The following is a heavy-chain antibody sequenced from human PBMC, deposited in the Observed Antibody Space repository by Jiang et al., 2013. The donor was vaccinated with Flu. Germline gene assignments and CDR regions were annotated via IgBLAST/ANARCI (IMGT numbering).Heavy chain of an antibody. CDR2: IYYSGPT. Sequence: GSGLVKPSETLSLTCTVSGGSISSYYWSWIRQPPGKGLEWIGYIYYSGPTNYNPSLKSRVTISFDTSKKQFSLNLSSVTAADTAVYYCARGTVGIAVPGSIYYYGMDVWGQGTTVTVSS. V-gene: IGHV4-59*01. J-gene: IGHJ6*02. D-gene: IGHD6-19*01. CDR3: ARGTVGIAVPGSIYYYGMDV. CDR1: GGSISSYY.